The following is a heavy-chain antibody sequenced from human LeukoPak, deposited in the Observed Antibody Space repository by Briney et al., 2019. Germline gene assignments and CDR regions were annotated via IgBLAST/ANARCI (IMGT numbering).Heavy chain of an antibody. J-gene: IGHJ4*02. CDR1: GGSFSGYY. CDR3: ARDRDGSVVYYFDY. V-gene: IGHV4-34*01. CDR2: INHSGST. Sequence: SETLSLTCAVYGGSFSGYYWSWIRQPPGKGLEWIGEINHSGSTNYNPSLKSRVTISVDTSKNQFSLKLSSVTAADTAVYYCARDRDGSVVYYFDYWGQGTLVTVSS. D-gene: IGHD3-10*01.